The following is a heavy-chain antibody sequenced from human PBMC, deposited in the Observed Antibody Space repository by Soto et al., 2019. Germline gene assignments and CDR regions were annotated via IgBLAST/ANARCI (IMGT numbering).Heavy chain of an antibody. CDR3: ARDLPEYNWNYGRQFPHNWFDL. J-gene: IGHJ5*02. CDR1: GYTFTGYY. V-gene: IGHV1-2*02. Sequence: ASVKVSCKASGYTFTGYYMHWVRQAPGQGLEWMGWINPNSGGTNYAQKFQGRVTMTRDTSISTAYMELSRRRSDDTAVYYCARDLPEYNWNYGRQFPHNWFDLWGQGTLVTVSS. CDR2: INPNSGGT. D-gene: IGHD1-7*01.